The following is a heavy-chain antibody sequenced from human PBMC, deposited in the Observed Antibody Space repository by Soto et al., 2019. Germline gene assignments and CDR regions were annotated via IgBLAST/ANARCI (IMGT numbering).Heavy chain of an antibody. Sequence: ASVKVSCKASGYTFTSYYMHWVRQAPGQGLEWMGIINPSGGSTSYAQKFQGRVTMTRDTSTSTVYMELSSLRSEDTAVYYCARELYLGSTYYDFWSGYYNGMDVWGQGTTVTVSS. V-gene: IGHV1-46*01. CDR3: ARELYLGSTYYDFWSGYYNGMDV. D-gene: IGHD3-3*01. CDR1: GYTFTSYY. CDR2: INPSGGST. J-gene: IGHJ6*02.